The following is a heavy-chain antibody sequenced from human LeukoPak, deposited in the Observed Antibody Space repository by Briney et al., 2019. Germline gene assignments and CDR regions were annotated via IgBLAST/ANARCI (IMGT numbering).Heavy chain of an antibody. CDR3: ARRGNYYGSGSNKWFDP. CDR2: IYSSGST. D-gene: IGHD3-10*01. CDR1: GFIVSSNY. J-gene: IGHJ5*02. V-gene: IGHV3-66*04. Sequence: GGSLRLSCVVSGFIVSSNYMSWVRQAPGKGLEWVSIIYSSGSTYYADSVKGRFTISRDNSKNTLYLQMNSLRAEDTAVYYCARRGNYYGSGSNKWFDPWGQETLVTVSS.